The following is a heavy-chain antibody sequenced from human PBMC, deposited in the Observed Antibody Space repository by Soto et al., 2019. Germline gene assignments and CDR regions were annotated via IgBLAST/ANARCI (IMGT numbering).Heavy chain of an antibody. CDR1: GGSISSYY. J-gene: IGHJ4*02. CDR2: IYTSGST. V-gene: IGHV4-4*07. Sequence: SETLSLTCTVSGGSISSYYWSWIWQPAGKGLEWIGRIYTSGSTNYNPSHSLWSRVTISTDTSKNQVSLTLTSVTAADTAVYYCARGSNSNFEGPIVWGQGTLVTVSS. CDR3: ARGSNSNFEGPIV. D-gene: IGHD4-4*01.